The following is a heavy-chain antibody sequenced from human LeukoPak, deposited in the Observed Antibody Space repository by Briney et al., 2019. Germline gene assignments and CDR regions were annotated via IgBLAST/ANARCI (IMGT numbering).Heavy chain of an antibody. Sequence: GGSLRLSCAASGFTFSSYSMNWVRQAPGKGLEWVSFIYSDNTHYSDSVKGRSTISRDNFKNTLYLQMNSLRAEDTAVYYCARRAGAYSHPYDYWGQGTLVTVSS. CDR2: IYSDNT. D-gene: IGHD4/OR15-4a*01. J-gene: IGHJ4*02. CDR3: ARRAGAYSHPYDY. CDR1: GFTFSSYS. V-gene: IGHV3-53*01.